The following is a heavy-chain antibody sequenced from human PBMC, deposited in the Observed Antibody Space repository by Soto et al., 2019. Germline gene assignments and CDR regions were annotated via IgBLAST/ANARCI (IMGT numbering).Heavy chain of an antibody. CDR3: ARGLEGIYYSHGMDV. CDR1: GFTVSSNY. CDR2: IYSGGST. D-gene: IGHD5-12*01. Sequence: HPGGSLRLSCAASGFTVSSNYMSWVRQAPGKGLEWVSVIYSGGSTYYADSVKGRFTISRDNSKNTLYLQMNSLRAEDTAVYYCARGLEGIYYSHGMDVWGQGTTVTVSS. V-gene: IGHV3-53*01. J-gene: IGHJ6*02.